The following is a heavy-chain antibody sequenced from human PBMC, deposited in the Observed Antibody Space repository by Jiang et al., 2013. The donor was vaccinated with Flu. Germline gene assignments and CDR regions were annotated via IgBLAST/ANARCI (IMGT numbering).Heavy chain of an antibody. CDR2: IYYSGST. J-gene: IGHJ6*02. CDR3: ARDSVAATTLYYYYGMDV. V-gene: IGHV4-31*03. CDR1: GGSISSGGYY. Sequence: GSGLVKPSQTLSLTCTVSGGSISSGGYYWSWIRQHPGKGLEWIGYIYYSGSTYYNPSLKSRVTISVDTSKNQFSLKLSSVTAADTAVYYCARDSVAATTLYYYYGMDVWGQGTTVTVSS. D-gene: IGHD2-15*01.